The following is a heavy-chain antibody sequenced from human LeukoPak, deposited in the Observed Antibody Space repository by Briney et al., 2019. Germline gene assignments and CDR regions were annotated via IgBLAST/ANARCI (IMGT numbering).Heavy chain of an antibody. J-gene: IGHJ3*02. CDR2: ISHSGST. V-gene: IGHV4-34*01. CDR1: GGSFSGYY. D-gene: IGHD3-10*01. Sequence: PSETLSLTCDVYGGSFSGYYWSFIRQTPGKGLEWIGEISHSGSTNYHRSLKSRLTISVDTSKNQFSLKLNSVTAADTAVYYCAKAHYYGSGNYAFDIWGQGTMVTVSS. CDR3: AKAHYYGSGNYAFDI.